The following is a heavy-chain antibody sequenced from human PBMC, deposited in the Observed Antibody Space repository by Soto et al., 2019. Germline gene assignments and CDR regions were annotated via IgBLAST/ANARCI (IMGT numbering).Heavy chain of an antibody. V-gene: IGHV4-34*01. CDR3: ARVPRYDSSGYKHNNGMDV. D-gene: IGHD3-22*01. CDR2: INHSGST. CDR1: GGSFSGYY. Sequence: PSETLSLTCAVYGGSFSGYYWSWIRQPPGKGLEWIGEINHSGSTNYNPSLKSRVTISVDTSKNQFSLKLSSVTAADTAVYYCARVPRYDSSGYKHNNGMDVWGQGTTVTVSS. J-gene: IGHJ6*02.